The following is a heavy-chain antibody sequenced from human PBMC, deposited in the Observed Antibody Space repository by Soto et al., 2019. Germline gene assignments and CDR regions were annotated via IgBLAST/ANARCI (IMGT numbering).Heavy chain of an antibody. CDR1: GFTFSSYG. Sequence: GGSLRLSCAASGFTFSSYGMHWVRQAPGKGLEWVAVIGYDGSNKYYADSVKGRFTISRDNSKNTLYLQMNSLRAEDTAVYYCARDLRGYSSSWYPTFDYWGQGTLVTVSS. CDR2: IGYDGSNK. V-gene: IGHV3-33*01. J-gene: IGHJ4*02. CDR3: ARDLRGYSSSWYPTFDY. D-gene: IGHD6-13*01.